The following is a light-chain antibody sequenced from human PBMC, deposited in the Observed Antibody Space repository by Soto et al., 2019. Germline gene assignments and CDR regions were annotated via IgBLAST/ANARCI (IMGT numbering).Light chain of an antibody. J-gene: IGKJ5*01. CDR1: QGIDSS. Sequence: ILLTQAPSSLSASVGDRVTITCRASQGIDSSFAWYQQKPGKAPKLLIYAASSLQSGVPSRFSGSGSGTDFTLTISSLQPEDFATYYCQQLHDYPITFGQGTRLEIK. CDR3: QQLHDYPIT. V-gene: IGKV1-9*01. CDR2: AAS.